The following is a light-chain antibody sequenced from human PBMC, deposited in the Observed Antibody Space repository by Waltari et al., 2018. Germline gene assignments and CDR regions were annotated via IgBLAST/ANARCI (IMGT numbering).Light chain of an antibody. CDR3: QQYYGWRLT. CDR1: QIITSK. J-gene: IGKJ4*01. CDR2: GAS. V-gene: IGKV3-15*01. Sequence: EIVLTQSPVTLSVSPGERVHLSCRTSQIITSKLAWYQHKPGQAPRLLIYGASTRATGIPSRFSGSGSGTDFTLTISSLQSEDFALYYCQQYYGWRLTFGGGTKVEI.